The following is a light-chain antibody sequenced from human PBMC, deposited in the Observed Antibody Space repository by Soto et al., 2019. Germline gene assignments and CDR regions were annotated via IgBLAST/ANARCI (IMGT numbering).Light chain of an antibody. J-gene: IGKJ5*01. V-gene: IGKV1-39*01. Sequence: DIQMTQSPASLSASVGDRVTITCRASQSISRYLNWYQQKPVKAPNLLIYVASSLQSEVPSRFSGSGSGTDFTLTITRLQQEDVATYYCQQSYCTPVTFGQGTRLEIK. CDR2: VAS. CDR1: QSISRY. CDR3: QQSYCTPVT.